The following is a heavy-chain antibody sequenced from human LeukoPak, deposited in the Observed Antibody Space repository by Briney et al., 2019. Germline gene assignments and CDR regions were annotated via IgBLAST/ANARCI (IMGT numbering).Heavy chain of an antibody. Sequence: PGGSLRLSCAASGFTFSSYGMHWVRQAPGKGLEWVAVIWYDGSNRYYADSVKGRFTISRDNSKNTLYLQMNSLRAEDTAVYYCARVHENSSGWVTGSYYYYGMDVWGQGTTVTVSS. CDR1: GFTFSSYG. CDR2: IWYDGSNR. J-gene: IGHJ6*02. CDR3: ARVHENSSGWVTGSYYYYGMDV. V-gene: IGHV3-33*01. D-gene: IGHD6-19*01.